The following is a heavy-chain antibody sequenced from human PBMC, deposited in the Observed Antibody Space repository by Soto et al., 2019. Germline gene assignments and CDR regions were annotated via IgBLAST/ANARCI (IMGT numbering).Heavy chain of an antibody. D-gene: IGHD3-10*01. CDR2: IYHSGST. Sequence: PSETLSLTCAVSGGSISSGGYSWSWIRQPPGKGLEWIGYIYHSGSTYYNPSLKSRVTISVDRSKNQFSLKLSSVTATDTAVYYCARDRLLWFGATYYYGMDVWGQGTTVTVSS. CDR3: ARDRLLWFGATYYYGMDV. J-gene: IGHJ6*02. CDR1: GGSISSGGYS. V-gene: IGHV4-30-2*01.